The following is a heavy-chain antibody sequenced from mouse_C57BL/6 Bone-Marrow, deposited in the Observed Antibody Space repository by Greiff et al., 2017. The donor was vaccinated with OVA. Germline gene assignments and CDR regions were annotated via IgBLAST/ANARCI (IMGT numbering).Heavy chain of an antibody. Sequence: QVQLQQPGAELVMPGASVKLSCKASGYTFTSYWMHWVKQRPGQGLEWIGEIDPSDSYTNYNQKFKGKSTLTVAKSSSTAYRQLSSLTSEDSAVYYCAREDLFDWYFDVWGTGTTVTVSS. CDR1: GYTFTSYW. CDR3: AREDLFDWYFDV. J-gene: IGHJ1*03. V-gene: IGHV1-69*01. CDR2: IDPSDSYT.